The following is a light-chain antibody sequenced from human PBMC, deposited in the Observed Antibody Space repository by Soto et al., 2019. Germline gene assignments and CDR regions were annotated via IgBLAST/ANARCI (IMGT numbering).Light chain of an antibody. CDR2: AAS. J-gene: IGKJ3*01. CDR3: QQYYSYLFT. V-gene: IGKV1-8*01. CDR1: QGISSY. Sequence: AIRMTQSPSSFSASTGDRVTITCRASQGISSYLAWYQQQPGKAPKLLIYAASTLQSGVPSRFSGSGSGTDFTLTISCLQSEDFATYYCQQYYSYLFTFGPGTKVDIK.